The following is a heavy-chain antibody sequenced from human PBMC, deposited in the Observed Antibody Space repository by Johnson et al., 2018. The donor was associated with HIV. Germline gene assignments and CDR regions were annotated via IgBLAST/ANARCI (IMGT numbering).Heavy chain of an antibody. CDR2: ISSKGGST. CDR3: AKVLSPRPWGDDAFDI. V-gene: IGHV3-64*01. J-gene: IGHJ3*02. Sequence: VQLVESGGGLVKPGGSLRLSCAASGFSFNNAWMSWVRQAPGRGLEYVSVISSKGGSTYYANSVKGRFTISRDNSKNTLDLQMGSLRAEDTAVYYCAKVLSPRPWGDDAFDIWGQGTMVTVSS. CDR1: GFSFNNAW. D-gene: IGHD7-27*01.